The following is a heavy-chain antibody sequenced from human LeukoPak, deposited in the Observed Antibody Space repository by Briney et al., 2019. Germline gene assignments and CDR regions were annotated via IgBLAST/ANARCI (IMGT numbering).Heavy chain of an antibody. D-gene: IGHD6-13*01. V-gene: IGHV4-30-4*08. CDR1: GGSISSGDYY. J-gene: IGHJ3*02. CDR2: IYYSGST. CDR3: ARDHIAAAGISDAFDI. Sequence: SETLSLTCTVSGGSISSGDYYWSWIRQPPGKGLEWIGYIYYSGSTYYNPSLKSRVTISVDTSKNQFSLELSSVTAADTAVYYCARDHIAAAGISDAFDIWGQGTMVTVSS.